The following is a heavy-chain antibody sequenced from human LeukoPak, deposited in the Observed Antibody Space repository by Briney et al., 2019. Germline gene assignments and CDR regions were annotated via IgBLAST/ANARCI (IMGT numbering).Heavy chain of an antibody. V-gene: IGHV4-39*02. CDR1: GDSTSSSNYY. Sequence: SETLSLTCTVSGDSTSSSNYYWGWIRQPPGKGLEWIGTIYYSGTAYYNPSLKSRVTISLDTSENQFSLKLSSVTAADAAVYYCTRDDILTGYYRGVIDYWGQGTLVTVSS. J-gene: IGHJ4*02. D-gene: IGHD3-9*01. CDR3: TRDDILTGYYRGVIDY. CDR2: IYYSGTA.